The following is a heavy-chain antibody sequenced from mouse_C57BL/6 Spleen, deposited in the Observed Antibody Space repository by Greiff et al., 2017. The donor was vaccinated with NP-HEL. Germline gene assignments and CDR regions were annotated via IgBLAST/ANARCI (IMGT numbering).Heavy chain of an antibody. V-gene: IGHV1-82*01. CDR3: ARITTVVPQDY. J-gene: IGHJ2*01. CDR2: IYPGDGDT. CDR1: GYAFSSSW. D-gene: IGHD1-1*01. Sequence: VQVVESGPELVKPGASVKISCKASGYAFSSSWMNWVKQRPGKGLEWIGRIYPGDGDTNYNGKFKGKATLTADKSSSTAYMQLSSLTSEDSAVYFCARITTVVPQDYWGQGTTLTVSS.